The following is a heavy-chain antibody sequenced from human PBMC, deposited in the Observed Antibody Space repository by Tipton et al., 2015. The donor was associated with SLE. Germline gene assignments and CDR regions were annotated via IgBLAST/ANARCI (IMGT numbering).Heavy chain of an antibody. CDR1: GGSISSYY. V-gene: IGHV4-59*01. CDR2: IYYSGST. CDR3: ARGVEVAAAGSYYYGMDV. D-gene: IGHD6-13*01. Sequence: TLSLTCTVSGGSISSYYWSWIRQPPGKGLEWIGYIYYSGSTNYNPSLKSRVTISVDTSKNQFSLKLSSVTAADTAVYYCARGVEVAAAGSYYYGMDVWGQGTTVTVSS. J-gene: IGHJ6*02.